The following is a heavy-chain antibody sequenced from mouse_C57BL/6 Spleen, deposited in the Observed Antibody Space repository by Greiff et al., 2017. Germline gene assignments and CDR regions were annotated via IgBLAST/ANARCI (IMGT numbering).Heavy chain of an antibody. CDR1: GFTFSDFY. D-gene: IGHD1-1*01. CDR2: SRNKANDYTT. J-gene: IGHJ4*01. Sequence: DVKLVESGGGLVQSGRSLRLSCATSGFTFSDFYMEWVRQAPGKGLEWIAASRNKANDYTTEYSASVKGRFIVSRDTSQSILYLQMNALRAEDTAIYYCARDYYGSSDYAMDYWGQGTSVTVSS. V-gene: IGHV7-1*01. CDR3: ARDYYGSSDYAMDY.